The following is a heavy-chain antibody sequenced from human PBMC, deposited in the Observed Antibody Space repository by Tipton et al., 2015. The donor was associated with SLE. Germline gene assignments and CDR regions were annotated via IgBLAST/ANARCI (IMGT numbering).Heavy chain of an antibody. V-gene: IGHV4-61*01. J-gene: IGHJ6*03. CDR1: GDTISSGSYY. Sequence: TLSLTCTVSGDTISSGSYYWSWIRQPPGKGLEWIGYIYYSGSTNYNPSLKSRVTISVDTSKNQFSLKLSSVTAADTAVYYCARVGSGSYYYYYYMDVWGKGTTVTVSS. CDR2: IYYSGST. CDR3: ARVGSGSYYYYYYMDV. D-gene: IGHD3-10*01.